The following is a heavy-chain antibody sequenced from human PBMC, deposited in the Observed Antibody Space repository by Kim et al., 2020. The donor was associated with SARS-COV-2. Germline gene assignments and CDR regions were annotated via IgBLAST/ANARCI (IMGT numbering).Heavy chain of an antibody. Sequence: GGSLRLSCAASGCTFSSYAMSWVRQAPGKGLEWVSASSGSGGSTYYADSVKVRFTISRDNSKNTRYLQMNSLRAEDTAVYYCAKEGEYYDSSGYLYYWGHGRLVTVSS. J-gene: IGHJ4*01. D-gene: IGHD3-22*01. CDR2: SSGSGGST. V-gene: IGHV3-23*01. CDR1: GCTFSSYA. CDR3: AKEGEYYDSSGYLYY.